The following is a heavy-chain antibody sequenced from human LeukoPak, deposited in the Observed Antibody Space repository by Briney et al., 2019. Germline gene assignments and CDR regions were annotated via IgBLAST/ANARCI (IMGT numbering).Heavy chain of an antibody. CDR2: FYANGTT. V-gene: IGHV4-4*07. J-gene: IGHJ3*02. D-gene: IGHD3-9*01. CDR3: ARSALSGFDI. CDR1: GGSINNYY. Sequence: SETLSLTCIMSGGSINNYYWSWIRQPAGKRPEWIGRFYANGTTYYNPALNSRAAVSMDMSKNHFSLRLTSVTAADTAVYYCARSALSGFDIWGQGTMVTGSS.